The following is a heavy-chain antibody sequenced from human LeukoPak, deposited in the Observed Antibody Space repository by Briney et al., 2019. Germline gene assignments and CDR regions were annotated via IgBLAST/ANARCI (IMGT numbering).Heavy chain of an antibody. CDR3: ARGRDANLYTIFGVVKGNWFDP. CDR2: MNHSGST. D-gene: IGHD3-3*01. V-gene: IGHV4-34*01. Sequence: PSETLSLTCAVYGGSFSGYYWSWIRQPPGKGLEWIGEMNHSGSTNYNPSLKSRVTISVDTSKNQFSLKLSSVTAADTAVYYCARGRDANLYTIFGVVKGNWFDPWGQGTLVTVSS. J-gene: IGHJ5*02. CDR1: GGSFSGYY.